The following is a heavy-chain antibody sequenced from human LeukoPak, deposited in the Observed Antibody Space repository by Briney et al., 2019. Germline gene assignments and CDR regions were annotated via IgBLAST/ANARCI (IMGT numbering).Heavy chain of an antibody. V-gene: IGHV3-23*01. J-gene: IGHJ4*02. Sequence: GGSLRLSCAASGFTFGNYAMSWVRQPPGKGLEWVSSIGGSGGNTYFADSVKGRFTISRDNSKNTLYLQMNSLRAEDTAVYYCAKVGLRLGGDYWGQGTLVTVSS. D-gene: IGHD4-17*01. CDR2: IGGSGGNT. CDR3: AKVGLRLGGDY. CDR1: GFTFGNYA.